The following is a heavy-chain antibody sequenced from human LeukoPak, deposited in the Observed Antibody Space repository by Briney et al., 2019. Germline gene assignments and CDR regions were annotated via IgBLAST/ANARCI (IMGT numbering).Heavy chain of an antibody. Sequence: GGSLRLSCAASGFTFSSYAMHWVRQAPGKGLEWVAVISYDGSNKYYADSVKGRFTISRDNAKNSLYLQMNSLRDEDTAVYYCARDQGGSGWYREFVYWGQGTLVTVSS. D-gene: IGHD6-19*01. CDR3: ARDQGGSGWYREFVY. CDR1: GFTFSSYA. V-gene: IGHV3-30-3*01. CDR2: ISYDGSNK. J-gene: IGHJ4*02.